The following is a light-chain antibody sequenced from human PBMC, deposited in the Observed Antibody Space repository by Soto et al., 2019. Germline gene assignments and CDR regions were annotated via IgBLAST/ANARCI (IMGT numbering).Light chain of an antibody. V-gene: IGLV1-40*01. CDR1: SSNIGAGYD. Sequence: QPVLTQPPSVSGAPGQGVTISCTGSSSNIGAGYDVHWYQQLPGAAPKLLIFGNDNRPSGVPDRFSGSRSGTSASLAITGLQAEDEADYYCCSYAATSTLVFGGGTKLTVL. J-gene: IGLJ3*02. CDR3: CSYAATSTLV. CDR2: GND.